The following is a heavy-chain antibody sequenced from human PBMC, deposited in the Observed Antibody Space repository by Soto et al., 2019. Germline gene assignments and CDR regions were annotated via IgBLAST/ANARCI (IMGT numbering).Heavy chain of an antibody. CDR3: ARTRMYSSSWYFLDY. CDR2: INHSGTT. CDR1: GGSFSGYY. V-gene: IGHV4-34*01. Sequence: SETLSLTCAAYGGSFSGYYWTWIRQPPGKGLEWIGEINHSGTTNYNPSLKRRVTISTDTPKNQFSLDLSSVTAADTAVYYCARTRMYSSSWYFLDYWGQGTPVTVS. D-gene: IGHD6-13*01. J-gene: IGHJ4*02.